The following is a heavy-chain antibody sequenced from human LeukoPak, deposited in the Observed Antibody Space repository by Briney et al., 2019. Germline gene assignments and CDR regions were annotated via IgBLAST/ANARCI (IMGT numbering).Heavy chain of an antibody. V-gene: IGHV4-61*02. CDR3: ARVGYCSSTSCYVGDY. J-gene: IGHJ4*02. D-gene: IGHD2-2*01. CDR2: VYTTVST. CDR1: GGSISSGNYY. Sequence: SETLSLTCTVSGGSISSGNYYWSWIRQPAGKGLEWIGRVYTTVSTSYNPSLKSRVAISVETSKNQFSLKLSSVTAADTAVYYCARVGYCSSTSCYVGDYWGQGTLVTVSS.